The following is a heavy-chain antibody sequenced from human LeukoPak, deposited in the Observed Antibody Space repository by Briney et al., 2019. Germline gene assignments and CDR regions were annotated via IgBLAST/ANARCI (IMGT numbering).Heavy chain of an antibody. CDR3: AKGLNGYGSGSYSHLDVFDI. Sequence: PGGSLRLSCAASGFTFSTYAMSWVRQAPGKGLEWVSTVSTSGRSTYYADSVKGRFTISRDNSKNTLSLQMNSLRAEDTAVYYCAKGLNGYGSGSYSHLDVFDIWGQGTLVTVSS. D-gene: IGHD3-10*01. CDR1: GFTFSTYA. V-gene: IGHV3-23*01. J-gene: IGHJ3*02. CDR2: VSTSGRST.